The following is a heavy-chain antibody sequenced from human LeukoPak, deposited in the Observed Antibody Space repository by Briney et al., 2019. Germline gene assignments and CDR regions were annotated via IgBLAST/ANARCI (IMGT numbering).Heavy chain of an antibody. Sequence: SETLSLTCTVSGGSLSGYYWSWIRQPAGKGLEWIGRIYTSGSTNYNPSLKSRVTISVDTSKNQFSLKLSSVTAADTAVYYCARVDQTNHYYYYYMDVWGKGTTVTVSS. CDR1: GGSLSGYY. D-gene: IGHD1-1*01. CDR2: IYTSGST. CDR3: ARVDQTNHYYYYYMDV. J-gene: IGHJ6*03. V-gene: IGHV4-4*07.